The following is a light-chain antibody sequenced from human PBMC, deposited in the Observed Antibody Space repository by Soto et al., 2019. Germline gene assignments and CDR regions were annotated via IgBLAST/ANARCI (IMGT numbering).Light chain of an antibody. Sequence: EIVMTQAPATLSVSPGERATLSCRASQSVSSNLAWYQQKPGQAPRLLIYGASTRATGIPARLSGSGSGTDFTLTISRLEPEDFAIYYCQPYNNWPLTFGGGTKV. CDR1: QSVSSN. J-gene: IGKJ4*01. V-gene: IGKV3-15*01. CDR2: GAS. CDR3: QPYNNWPLT.